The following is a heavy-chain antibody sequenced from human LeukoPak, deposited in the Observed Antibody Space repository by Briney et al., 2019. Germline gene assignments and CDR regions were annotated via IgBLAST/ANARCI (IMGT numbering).Heavy chain of an antibody. CDR3: ASSYGGELQADY. CDR2: IYYSGRT. J-gene: IGHJ4*02. D-gene: IGHD4/OR15-4a*01. V-gene: IGHV4-30-4*01. Sequence: TLSLTCTVSGGSISSGDYYWSWIRQPPGKGLEWIGYIYYSGRTYYNPSLKSRVTISVDTSKNQFSLKLSSVTAADTAVYYCASSYGGELQADYWGQGTLVTVSS. CDR1: GGSISSGDYY.